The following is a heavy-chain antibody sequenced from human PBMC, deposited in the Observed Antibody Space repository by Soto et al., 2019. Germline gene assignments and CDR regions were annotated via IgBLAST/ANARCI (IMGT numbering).Heavy chain of an antibody. J-gene: IGHJ2*01. CDR2: INPTTGLT. CDR3: ASVPCNRYF. Sequence: GSSGKVSCKTAGYAFRNNFMHWVRQAPAQGLEWMGVINPTTGLTSNAQKFQGRITMTSDTSSSTAYMELSSLRSEDTAVYYSASVPCNRYF. CDR1: GYAFRNNF. D-gene: IGHD6-6*01. V-gene: IGHV1-46*01.